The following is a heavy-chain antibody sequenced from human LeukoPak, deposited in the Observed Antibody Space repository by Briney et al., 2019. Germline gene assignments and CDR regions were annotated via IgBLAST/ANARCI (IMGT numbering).Heavy chain of an antibody. D-gene: IGHD3-9*01. CDR2: IRDKAKSYST. CDR3: ARSYYDILTGYYPL. V-gene: IGHV3-72*01. J-gene: IGHJ4*02. CDR1: GFTFSDHY. Sequence: PGGSLRLSCTASGFTFSDHYIDWVRQAPGEGLEWVGRIRDKAKSYSTEYAASVKGRFTISRDDSKNSVYLQMNSLRAEDTAVYYCARSYYDILTGYYPLWGQGTLVTVSS.